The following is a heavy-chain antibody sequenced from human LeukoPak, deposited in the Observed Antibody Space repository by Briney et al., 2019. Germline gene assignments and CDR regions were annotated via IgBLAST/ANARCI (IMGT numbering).Heavy chain of an antibody. CDR1: GFTFSRYA. J-gene: IGHJ4*02. D-gene: IGHD5-18*01. CDR2: ISYDGSNK. CDR3: ARDPWRGDTAMVYPHY. V-gene: IGHV3-30-3*01. Sequence: GRSLRLSCAASGFTFSRYAMDWVRQAPGKGLEWVAVISYDGSNKYYADSVKGRFTISRDNSKNTLYLQMNSLRAEDTAVYYCARDPWRGDTAMVYPHYWGQGTLVTVSP.